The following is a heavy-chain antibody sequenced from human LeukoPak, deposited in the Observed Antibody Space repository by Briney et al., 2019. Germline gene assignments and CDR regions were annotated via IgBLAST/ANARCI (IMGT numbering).Heavy chain of an antibody. CDR2: IYYSGST. CDR1: GGSISSYY. CDR3: ARVRLVTGGHLDY. Sequence: SETLSLTCTVSGGSISSYYWSWIRQPPGKGLEWIGYIYYSGSTNYNPSLKSRVTISVDTSKNRFSLKLSSVTAADTAVYYCARVRLVTGGHLDYSGQGTLVTVSS. V-gene: IGHV4-59*01. D-gene: IGHD3-9*01. J-gene: IGHJ4*02.